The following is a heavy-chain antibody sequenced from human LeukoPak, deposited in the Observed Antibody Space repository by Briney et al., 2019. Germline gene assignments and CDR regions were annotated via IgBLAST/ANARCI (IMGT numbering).Heavy chain of an antibody. CDR3: ARVIQYRGIQLWPPYYYYYMDV. Sequence: GGSLRLSCAASGFTFSNYSMNWVRQAPGKGLEWVSSISSSSSYIYYADSVKGRFTISRDNAKNSLYLQMNSLRAEDTAVYYCARVIQYRGIQLWPPYYYYYMDVWGKGTTVTVSS. CDR1: GFTFSNYS. CDR2: ISSSSSYI. J-gene: IGHJ6*03. V-gene: IGHV3-21*01. D-gene: IGHD5-18*01.